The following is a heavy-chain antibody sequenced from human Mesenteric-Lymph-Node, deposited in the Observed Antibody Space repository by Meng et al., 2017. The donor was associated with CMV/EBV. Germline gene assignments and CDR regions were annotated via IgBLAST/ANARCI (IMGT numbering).Heavy chain of an antibody. CDR1: GGSFSGYY. CDR2: INHSGST. CDR3: ARGSSYDILTGYFDY. Sequence: QVHLPQWGEGLLKPSATLSGTCAVYGGSFSGYYWNWIRQSPEKGLEWIGEINHSGSTTYNPSFTSRIIISVDTSTNQISLNMSSVAAADTAVYYCARGSSYDILTGYFDYWGQGALVTASS. D-gene: IGHD3-9*01. J-gene: IGHJ4*02. V-gene: IGHV4-34*01.